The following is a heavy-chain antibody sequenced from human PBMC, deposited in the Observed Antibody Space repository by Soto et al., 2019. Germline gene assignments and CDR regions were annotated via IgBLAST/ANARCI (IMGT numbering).Heavy chain of an antibody. J-gene: IGHJ4*02. CDR1: GFTFDNYA. CDR3: AKDLYGDFDY. Sequence: EVQLLESGGGLVQPGGSLRLSCAASGFTFDNYAMTWVRQAPGKGLEWVSTISGSGGTTYYADSAKGRFTISRDNSKNTLYLQMNSLRAEDTAVYYCAKDLYGDFDYWGQGTLVTVSS. D-gene: IGHD4-17*01. V-gene: IGHV3-23*01. CDR2: ISGSGGTT.